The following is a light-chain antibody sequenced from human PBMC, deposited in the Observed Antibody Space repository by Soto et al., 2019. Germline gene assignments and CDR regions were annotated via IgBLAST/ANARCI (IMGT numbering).Light chain of an antibody. V-gene: IGKV1-5*02. CDR2: DAS. CDR3: QHYNSYSEA. Sequence: DIQMTESPSSLSASVGDRVTIICRASQSVSTRLAWYQQKPVKAPKVLIYDASSWAGGVPSRFTGSGSGTEFTLTINSLQPDDFATYYCQHYNSYSEAFGQGTKVDIK. CDR1: QSVSTR. J-gene: IGKJ1*01.